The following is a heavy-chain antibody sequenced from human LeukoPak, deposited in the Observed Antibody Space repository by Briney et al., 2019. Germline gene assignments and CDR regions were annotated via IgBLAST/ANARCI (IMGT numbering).Heavy chain of an antibody. CDR2: ISWNSGSI. Sequence: GGSLRLSCAASGFTFDDYAMHWVRHAPGKGLEWVSGISWNSGSIGYADSVKGRFTISRDNAKNSLYLQMNSLRAEDTALYYCAKDLSSGWDAFDIWGQRTMVTVSS. CDR3: AKDLSSGWDAFDI. J-gene: IGHJ3*02. V-gene: IGHV3-9*01. D-gene: IGHD6-19*01. CDR1: GFTFDDYA.